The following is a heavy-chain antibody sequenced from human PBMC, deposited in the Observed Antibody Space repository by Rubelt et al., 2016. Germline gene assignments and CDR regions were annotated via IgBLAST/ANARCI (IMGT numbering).Heavy chain of an antibody. CDR1: GYTFTSYG. D-gene: IGHD3-10*01. CDR3: ARTYYVSGSYFPY. J-gene: IGHJ4*02. Sequence: QVQLVQSGAEVKKPGASVKVSCKASGYTFTSYGISWVRQAPGQGLKWMGWISAYNGNSNYAQKCQGRVTMATDKATGTAYMELSSLTSDDTAVYYCARTYYVSGSYFPYWGQGTLVTVSA. V-gene: IGHV1-18*01. CDR2: ISAYNGNS.